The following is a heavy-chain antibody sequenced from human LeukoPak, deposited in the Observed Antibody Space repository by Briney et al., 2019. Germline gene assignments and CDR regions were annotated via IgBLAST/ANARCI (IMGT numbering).Heavy chain of an antibody. CDR2: ISSSSSYI. CDR1: GFTFSSYS. CDR3: ARGLIQKLHYYDSSGYPVD. D-gene: IGHD3-22*01. J-gene: IGHJ4*02. Sequence: PGGSLRLSCAASGFTFSSYSMNWVRQAPGKGLEWVSSISSSSSYIYYADSVKGRFTISRDNAKNSLYLQMNGLRAEDTAVYYCARGLIQKLHYYDSSGYPVDWGQGTLVTVSS. V-gene: IGHV3-21*01.